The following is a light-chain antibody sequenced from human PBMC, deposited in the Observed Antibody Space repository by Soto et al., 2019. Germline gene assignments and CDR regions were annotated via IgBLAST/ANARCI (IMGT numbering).Light chain of an antibody. CDR1: SGHSSYA. Sequence: QLVLTQSPSASASLGASVKLTCTLSSGHSSYAIAWHQQQPEKGPRYLMKLNSDGSHSKGDGIPDRFSGSSSGAERYLIISSLQSEDEADYYCQIWGTGIHVFGTGTKVTVL. CDR3: QIWGTGIHV. CDR2: LNSDGSH. V-gene: IGLV4-69*01. J-gene: IGLJ1*01.